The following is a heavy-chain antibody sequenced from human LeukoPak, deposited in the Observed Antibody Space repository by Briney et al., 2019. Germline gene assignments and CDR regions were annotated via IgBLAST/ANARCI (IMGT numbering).Heavy chain of an antibody. D-gene: IGHD6-13*01. V-gene: IGHV3-74*01. CDR2: INGDGRNI. Sequence: GGSLRLSCVASGFTFSSYWMHWVRQDPRKGVVWVSRINGDGRNINYADSVRGRFTISRDNTKNTLYLQMNTLRVDDTAVYYCILASAGSAYWGQGTLVTVSS. J-gene: IGHJ4*02. CDR1: GFTFSSYW. CDR3: ILASAGSAY.